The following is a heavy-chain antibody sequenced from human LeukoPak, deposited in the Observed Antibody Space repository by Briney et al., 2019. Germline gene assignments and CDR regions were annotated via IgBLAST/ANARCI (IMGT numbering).Heavy chain of an antibody. V-gene: IGHV4-39*01. CDR1: GGSISSSGYY. CDR2: INQSGKT. CDR3: ARKKLVARSYFDY. J-gene: IGHJ4*02. D-gene: IGHD1-1*01. Sequence: PSETLSLTCTVSGGSISSSGYYWDWIRQPPGKGLEWIGSINQSGKTYYEPSLKSRVTISVDTSKTQFSLELRTVTAADTAVYYCARKKLVARSYFDYWGQGALVTVSS.